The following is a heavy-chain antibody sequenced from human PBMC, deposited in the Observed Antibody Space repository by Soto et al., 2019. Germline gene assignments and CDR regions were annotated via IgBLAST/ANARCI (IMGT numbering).Heavy chain of an antibody. CDR2: INPSGGST. V-gene: IGHV1-46*03. CDR1: GYTFTSYY. CDR3: ARDQSPISIVATIGVFDY. Sequence: QVQLVQAGAEVKRPGASVKVSCKASGYTFTSYYMHWVRQAPGQGLEWMGIINPSGGSTSYAQKFQGRVTMTRDTSTSTVYMELSSLRSEDTAVYYCARDQSPISIVATIGVFDYWGQGTLVTVSS. J-gene: IGHJ4*02. D-gene: IGHD5-12*01.